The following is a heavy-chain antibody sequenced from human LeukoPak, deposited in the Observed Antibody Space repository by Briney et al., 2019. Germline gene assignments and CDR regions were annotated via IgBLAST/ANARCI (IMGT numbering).Heavy chain of an antibody. CDR3: ATSPDYGGKMHYFDY. CDR1: GFTFSSYA. J-gene: IGHJ4*02. Sequence: GGSLRLSCAASGFTFSSYAMSWVRQAPGKGLEWVSAISGSGGSTYYADSVKGRFTISRDNSKNTLYLQMNSLRAEDTAVYYCATSPDYGGKMHYFDYWGQGTLVTVSS. V-gene: IGHV3-23*01. CDR2: ISGSGGST. D-gene: IGHD4-23*01.